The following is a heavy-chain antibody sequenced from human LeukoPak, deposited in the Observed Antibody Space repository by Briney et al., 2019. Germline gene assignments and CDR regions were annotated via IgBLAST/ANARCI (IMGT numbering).Heavy chain of an antibody. D-gene: IGHD3/OR15-3a*01. Sequence: ASVKVSCKASGYAFTRYYIHWVRQAPGQGLEWMGIIIPSDGSANYAQKFQGRVTVTRDTSTSTVYMDLSSLRSEDTAVYYCARDPFPRYDFWSGYYIGYWGQGTLVTVFS. J-gene: IGHJ4*02. V-gene: IGHV1-46*01. CDR2: IIPSDGSA. CDR3: ARDPFPRYDFWSGYYIGY. CDR1: GYAFTRYY.